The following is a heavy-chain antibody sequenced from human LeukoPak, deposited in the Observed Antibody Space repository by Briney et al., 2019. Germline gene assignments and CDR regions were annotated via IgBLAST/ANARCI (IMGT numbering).Heavy chain of an antibody. CDR3: TGDNDANWSYS. CDR2: IYHTGST. CDR1: GRSVSNDNYY. V-gene: IGHV4-61*01. J-gene: IGHJ5*01. Sequence: KPSETLSLTCTVSGRSVSNDNYYWSWIRQPPGKGLEWIGNIYHTGSTNYNPSLSSRVTLSLDTSKNQFSLTLNSVTAADTAIYYCTGDNDANWSYSWGQGTLATVSS.